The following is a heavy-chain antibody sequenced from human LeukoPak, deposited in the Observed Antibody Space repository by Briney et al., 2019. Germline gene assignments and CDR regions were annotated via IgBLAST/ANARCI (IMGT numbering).Heavy chain of an antibody. D-gene: IGHD3-10*01. CDR2: INPSGGDT. J-gene: IGHJ4*02. CDR1: LFTFSSYA. V-gene: IGHV3-23*01. CDR3: AKAYNYGSGSYYSSFDN. Sequence: GGSLRLSCAASLFTFSSYAMTWVRQAPGKGLEWVSTINPSGGDTYYADSVRGRFTISRDNSKKTLYLQMDSLRAEDTAVYYCAKAYNYGSGSYYSSFDNWGQGTLVTVSS.